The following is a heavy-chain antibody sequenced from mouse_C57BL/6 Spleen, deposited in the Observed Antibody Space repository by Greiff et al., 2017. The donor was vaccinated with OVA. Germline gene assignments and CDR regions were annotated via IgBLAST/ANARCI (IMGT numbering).Heavy chain of an antibody. CDR1: GYSFTGYY. CDR3: ASNDYDDAMDY. CDR2: IYPYNGVS. Sequence: EVKLVESGPELVKPGASVKISCKASGYSFTGYYMHWVKQSHGNILDWIGYIYPYNGVSSYNQKFKGKATLTVDKSSSTAYMELRSLTSEDSAVYYCASNDYDDAMDYWGQGTSVTVSS. V-gene: IGHV1-31*01. D-gene: IGHD2-4*01. J-gene: IGHJ4*01.